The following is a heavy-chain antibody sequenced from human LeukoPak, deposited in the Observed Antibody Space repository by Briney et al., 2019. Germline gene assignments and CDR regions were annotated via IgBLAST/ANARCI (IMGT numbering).Heavy chain of an antibody. D-gene: IGHD2-21*01. Sequence: GGSLRLSCAASGFTFNSYWMVWFRQAPGKGLEWVSLISADGGSAFSADSVKGRFSISRDNSKNSLYLQMDSLRSEDTAMYFCAKESGKFDSWGQGTLVVVSS. CDR1: GFTFNSYW. CDR2: ISADGGSA. J-gene: IGHJ4*02. V-gene: IGHV3-43*02. CDR3: AKESGKFDS.